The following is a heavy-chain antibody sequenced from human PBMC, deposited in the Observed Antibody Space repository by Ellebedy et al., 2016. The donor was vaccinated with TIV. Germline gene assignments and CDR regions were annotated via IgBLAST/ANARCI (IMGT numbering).Heavy chain of an antibody. J-gene: IGHJ5*02. Sequence: MPSETLSLTCTVSGGSIINYYWSWIRQPPGRGLEWIGYVYYSGSTNSNPSLKSRVTTSVDTSMNQFSLKLSSVTAAATAVYYCARMTYSSNGYEGWFDPWGQGTLVTVSS. CDR2: VYYSGST. CDR1: GGSIINYY. CDR3: ARMTYSSNGYEGWFDP. D-gene: IGHD6-13*01. V-gene: IGHV4-59*01.